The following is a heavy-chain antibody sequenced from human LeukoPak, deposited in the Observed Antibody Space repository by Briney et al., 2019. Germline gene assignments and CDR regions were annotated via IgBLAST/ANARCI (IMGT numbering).Heavy chain of an antibody. CDR3: ARAVSLSVVTSLFDS. CDR2: IYPGDSDT. Sequence: GDSLKISCKGSGYTFPSYWIGWVRQTPGKGLEWMGIIYPGDSDTRYSPTFQGQVTISADKSISTAYLQWGSLKASDTAMYYCARAVSLSVVTSLFDSWGQGTLVTVSS. D-gene: IGHD4-23*01. V-gene: IGHV5-51*01. CDR1: GYTFPSYW. J-gene: IGHJ4*02.